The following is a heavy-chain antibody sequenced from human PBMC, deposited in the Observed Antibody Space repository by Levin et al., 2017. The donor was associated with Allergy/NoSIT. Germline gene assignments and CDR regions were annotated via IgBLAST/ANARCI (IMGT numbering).Heavy chain of an antibody. Sequence: ASVKVSCKASGYTFTGYYMHWVRQAPGQGLEWMGRINPNSGGTNYAQKFQGRVTMTRDTSISTAYMELSRLRSDDTAVYYCARGGWDCSGGSCYSVRYFDYWGQGTLVTVSS. D-gene: IGHD2-15*01. CDR2: INPNSGGT. CDR1: GYTFTGYY. J-gene: IGHJ4*02. CDR3: ARGGWDCSGGSCYSVRYFDY. V-gene: IGHV1-2*06.